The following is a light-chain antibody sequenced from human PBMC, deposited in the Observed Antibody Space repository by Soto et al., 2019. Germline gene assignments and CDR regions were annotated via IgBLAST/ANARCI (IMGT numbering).Light chain of an antibody. CDR3: QQYHDWPKT. CDR1: QSVSSY. Sequence: EIVLSQSPATLSLTTGERATLSCGASQSVSSYLAWYQQKRGQAPRLLIYGASTRATGIPARFSGSGSGTEFTLTISSLQSEDFAVYYCQQYHDWPKTFGQGSKVDI. V-gene: IGKV3-15*01. CDR2: GAS. J-gene: IGKJ1*01.